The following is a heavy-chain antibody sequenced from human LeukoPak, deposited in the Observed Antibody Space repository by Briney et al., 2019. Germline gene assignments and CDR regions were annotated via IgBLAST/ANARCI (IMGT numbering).Heavy chain of an antibody. Sequence: GGSLRLSCAASGFTFSSYSMNWVRQAPGKGLEWVSYISSSSSTIYYADSVKGRFTISRDNAKNSLYLQMNSLRDEDTAVYYCARGSRDWFETYYFDYWGQGTLVTVSS. J-gene: IGHJ4*02. D-gene: IGHD3-9*01. CDR3: ARGSRDWFETYYFDY. CDR1: GFTFSSYS. CDR2: ISSSSSTI. V-gene: IGHV3-48*02.